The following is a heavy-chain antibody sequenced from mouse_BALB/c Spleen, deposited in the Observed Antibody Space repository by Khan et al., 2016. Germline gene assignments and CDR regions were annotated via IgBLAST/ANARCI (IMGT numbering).Heavy chain of an antibody. CDR1: GFTLSGFW. CDR2: INSDGSAI. J-gene: IGHJ1*01. D-gene: IGHD2-3*01. CDR3: MRYDGYYWYFDV. V-gene: IGHV11-2*02. Sequence: EVQLLETGGGLVQPGGSRGLSCEGSGFTLSGFWMSWVRQTPGKTLEWIGDINSDGSAINYAPSIKDRFTIFRDNDKSTLYLQMSNMRSEDTATYFCMRYDGYYWYFDVWGAGTTVTVSS.